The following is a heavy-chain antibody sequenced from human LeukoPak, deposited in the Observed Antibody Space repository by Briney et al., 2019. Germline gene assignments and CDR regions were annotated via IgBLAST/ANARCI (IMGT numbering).Heavy chain of an antibody. J-gene: IGHJ4*02. CDR2: ISPNSGDK. Sequence: ASVKVSCKASGYTFTGYYMHWVRQAPGQGLEWMGWISPNSGDKKYAQKLQGRVTMTTDTSTSTAYMELRSLRSDDTAVYYCAKTLSVGATDYWGQGTLVTVSS. D-gene: IGHD1-26*01. CDR1: GYTFTGYY. V-gene: IGHV1-18*04. CDR3: AKTLSVGATDY.